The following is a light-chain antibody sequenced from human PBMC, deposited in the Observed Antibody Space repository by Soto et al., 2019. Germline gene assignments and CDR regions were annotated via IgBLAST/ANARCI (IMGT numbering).Light chain of an antibody. V-gene: IGKV3-20*01. Sequence: EVVLTQSPGTLSLSPGERATLSCRASQAVSSILLAWYQQKPGQAPRLLIYGASSRATGIPDRFSGSGSGTDFALTVSRLEPEDFAVYYFQQHGTSPIFGGVTKVEIK. CDR2: GAS. J-gene: IGKJ4*01. CDR1: QAVSSIL. CDR3: QQHGTSPI.